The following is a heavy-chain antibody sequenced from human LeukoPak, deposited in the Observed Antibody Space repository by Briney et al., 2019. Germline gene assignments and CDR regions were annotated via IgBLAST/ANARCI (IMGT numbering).Heavy chain of an antibody. V-gene: IGHV4-39*01. D-gene: IGHD1-26*01. J-gene: IGHJ3*02. CDR3: ASPGSFDAFDI. CDR2: IYYSGST. Sequence: TSETLSLTCTVSGGSISSYYWGWIRQPPGKGLEWIGSIYYSGSTYYNPSLKSRVTISVDTSKNQFSLKLSSVTAADTAVYYCASPGSFDAFDIWGQGTMVTVSS. CDR1: GGSISSYY.